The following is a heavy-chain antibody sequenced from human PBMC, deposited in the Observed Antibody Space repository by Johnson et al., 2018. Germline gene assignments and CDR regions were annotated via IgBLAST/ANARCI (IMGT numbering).Heavy chain of an antibody. Sequence: QVQLQESGGGLVKPGGSLRLSCAASGFGFSDYYMSWIRQAPGKGLQWLSSISGRSRTMYYADSVKGRFTITRANAKNSLYLQMDSLRAEDPAGFYWSREAAGDRVGTFDMWGQGTIVTVSS. CDR1: GFGFSDYY. J-gene: IGHJ3*02. V-gene: IGHV3-11*01. CDR2: ISGRSRTM. D-gene: IGHD6-13*01. CDR3: SREAAGDRVGTFDM.